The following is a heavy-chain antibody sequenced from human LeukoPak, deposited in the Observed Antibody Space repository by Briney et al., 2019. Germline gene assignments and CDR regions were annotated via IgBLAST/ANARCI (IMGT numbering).Heavy chain of an antibody. V-gene: IGHV4-4*02. Sequence: PSGTLSLTCAVSGGSISSSNWWSWVRQPPGKGLEWIGEIYHSGNTNYNPSLKSQVTILEDKSKNQFSLKLSSVTAADTAVYYCARLSLKVLEWSPTKGKETHYFDYWGQGTLVTVSS. CDR1: GGSISSSNW. CDR3: ARLSLKVLEWSPTKGKETHYFDY. CDR2: IYHSGNT. D-gene: IGHD3-3*01. J-gene: IGHJ4*02.